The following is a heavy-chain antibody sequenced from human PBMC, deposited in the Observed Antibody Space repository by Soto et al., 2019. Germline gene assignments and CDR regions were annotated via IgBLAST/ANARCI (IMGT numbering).Heavy chain of an antibody. CDR2: ISSRSTYI. CDR1: GLTVSTYA. CDR3: ARRDSGMGV. V-gene: IGHV3-21*01. Sequence: PGGSLRLSCVASGLTVSTYAMNWVRQAPGQGLEWVSSISSRSTYIYYADSVKGRFTISRDNAQNSLYLQMNSLRANDTAVYYCARRDSGMGVWGQGXTVTVYS. J-gene: IGHJ6*02.